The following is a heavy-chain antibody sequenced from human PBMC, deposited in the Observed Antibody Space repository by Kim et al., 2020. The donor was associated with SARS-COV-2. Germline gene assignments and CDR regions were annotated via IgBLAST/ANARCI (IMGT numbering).Heavy chain of an antibody. V-gene: IGHV3-11*05. D-gene: IGHD3-16*01. Sequence: YADSVKGRFTIARGKAKNSLYLQMNSLIDEDRAVYYFASDPRLGSVWFGPWGQGTLVTVSS. J-gene: IGHJ5*02. CDR3: ASDPRLGSVWFGP.